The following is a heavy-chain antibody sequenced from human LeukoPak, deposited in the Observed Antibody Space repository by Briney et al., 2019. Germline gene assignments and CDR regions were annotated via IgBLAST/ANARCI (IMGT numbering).Heavy chain of an antibody. D-gene: IGHD2-15*01. V-gene: IGHV3-21*01. CDR1: GFTFSSYS. CDR3: ARDRIQWSPGDFDY. J-gene: IGHJ4*02. CDR2: ISSSSSYI. Sequence: GGSLRLSCAASGFTFSSYSMNWDRQAPGKGLEWVSSISSSSSYIYYADSVKGRFTISRDNAKNSLYLQMNSLRAEDTAVYYCARDRIQWSPGDFDYWGQGTLVTVSS.